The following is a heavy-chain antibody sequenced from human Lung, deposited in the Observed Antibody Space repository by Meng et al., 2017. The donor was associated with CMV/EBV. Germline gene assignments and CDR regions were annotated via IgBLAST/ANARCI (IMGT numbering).Heavy chain of an antibody. J-gene: IGHJ4*02. V-gene: IGHV1-46*01. CDR1: GYTYTSYY. CDR3: ARTMGYLTPDFDY. D-gene: IGHD3-10*01. Sequence: ASXXVSXKASGYTYTSYYMHWVRQAPGQGLEWVGIITPTGDSASYAQKFQGRVTMNRNTSTSTVYMELSSLRSEDTAVYYCARTMGYLTPDFDYWDQGTRVTVSS. CDR2: ITPTGDSA.